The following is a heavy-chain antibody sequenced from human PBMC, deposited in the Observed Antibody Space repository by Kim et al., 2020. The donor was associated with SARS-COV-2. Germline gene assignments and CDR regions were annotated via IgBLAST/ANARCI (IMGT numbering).Heavy chain of an antibody. D-gene: IGHD6-19*01. CDR3: AKRSQQWLVDSPFDY. V-gene: IGHV3-23*01. CDR1: GFTFSTYA. CDR2: ISGSGGST. Sequence: GGSLRLSCAASGFTFSTYAMSWVRQAPGKGLEWVSAISGSGGSTYYADSVKGRFTISRDNSKNTLYLQMNSLRAEDTAVYYCAKRSQQWLVDSPFDYWGQGTLVTVSS. J-gene: IGHJ4*02.